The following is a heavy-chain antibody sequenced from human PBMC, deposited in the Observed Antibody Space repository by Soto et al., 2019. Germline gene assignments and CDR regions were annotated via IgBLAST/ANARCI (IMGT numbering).Heavy chain of an antibody. J-gene: IGHJ6*02. Sequence: GASGKVSCKASGYTFTGYYMHWVRQAPGQGLEWMGWINPNSGGTNYAQKFQGWVTMTRDTSISTAYMELSRLRSDDTAVYYCARGPIAAAGKGYYYYGMDVWGQGTTVTVSS. V-gene: IGHV1-2*04. CDR1: GYTFTGYY. D-gene: IGHD6-13*01. CDR2: INPNSGGT. CDR3: ARGPIAAAGKGYYYYGMDV.